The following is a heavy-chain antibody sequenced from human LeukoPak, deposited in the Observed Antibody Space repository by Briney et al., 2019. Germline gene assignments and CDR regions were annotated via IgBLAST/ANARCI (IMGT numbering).Heavy chain of an antibody. CDR3: TTDYYYTKGFDP. CDR2: LKSEVNGGAK. D-gene: IGHD3-22*01. Sequence: GGSLRLSCAASKSSGFVFSNAWMYWVRQAPGKGLEWVGRLKSEVNGGAKDYAAPVKDRFTISRDDSKDTLYLQMNGLKTEDTAVYYCTTDYYYTKGFDPWGQGTLVTVSS. V-gene: IGHV3-15*01. CDR1: GFVFSNAW. J-gene: IGHJ5*02.